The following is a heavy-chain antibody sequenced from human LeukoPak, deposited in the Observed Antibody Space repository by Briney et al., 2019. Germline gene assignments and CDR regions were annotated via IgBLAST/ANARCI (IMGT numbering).Heavy chain of an antibody. CDR2: TYSGGTT. J-gene: IGHJ4*02. V-gene: IGHV3-53*01. CDR3: AKERGLGYCSTTSCAFAH. CDR1: GFTVSNNY. D-gene: IGHD2-2*01. Sequence: GGSLRLSCAGSGFTVSNNYMTWVRQAPGKGLEWVSVTYSGGTTYYADYVEGRFTISRDNSKNTLYLQMNSLRTEDTAVYYCAKERGLGYCSTTSCAFAHWGRGTLVTVSS.